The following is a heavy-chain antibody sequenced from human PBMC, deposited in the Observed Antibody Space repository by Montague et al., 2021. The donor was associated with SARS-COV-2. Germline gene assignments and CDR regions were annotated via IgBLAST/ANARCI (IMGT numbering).Heavy chain of an antibody. J-gene: IGHJ6*02. CDR3: TSGREVNCNVMDV. V-gene: IGHV6-1*01. CDR2: TYYRSKWYN. CDR1: GDSVSSNSAT. Sequence: CAISGDSVSSNSATWNWFRQSPSRGLEWLGRTYYRSKWYNDYAVSVRGRVTINPDTSKNQFSLQLNSVTPEDTAIYYCTSGREVNCNVMDVWGQGTTVTVSS. D-gene: IGHD1-1*01.